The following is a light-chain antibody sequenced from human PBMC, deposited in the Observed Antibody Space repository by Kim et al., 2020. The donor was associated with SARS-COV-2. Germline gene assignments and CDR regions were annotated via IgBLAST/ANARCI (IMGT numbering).Light chain of an antibody. Sequence: LSPGESATLSCRATQSVGNQLAWFKQKPGQAPRLLIYDTSNRAPGVPARFSGSGSGTDFTLTISTLEAEDFAVYYCQQRANWPRTFGQGTRLEIK. J-gene: IGKJ5*01. CDR3: QQRANWPRT. V-gene: IGKV3-11*01. CDR1: QSVGNQ. CDR2: DTS.